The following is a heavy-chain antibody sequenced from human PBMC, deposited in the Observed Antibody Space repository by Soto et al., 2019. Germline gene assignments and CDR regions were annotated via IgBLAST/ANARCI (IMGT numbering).Heavy chain of an antibody. CDR2: ISAHNGNT. D-gene: IGHD1-1*01. V-gene: IGHV1-18*01. CDR3: ARGRYGDY. Sequence: QVHLVQSGAEVKKPGASVKVSCKGSGYAFTTYGITWVRQAPGQGLEWMGWISAHNGNTNYAQKLQGRVTVTRDTSTRTAYLALRSLRPVSTAVYYCARGRYGDYWGQGALVTVAS. CDR1: GYAFTTYG. J-gene: IGHJ4*02.